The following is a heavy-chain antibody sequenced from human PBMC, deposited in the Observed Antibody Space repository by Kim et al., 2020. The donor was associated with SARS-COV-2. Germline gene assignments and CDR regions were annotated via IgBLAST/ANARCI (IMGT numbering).Heavy chain of an antibody. J-gene: IGHJ6*02. Sequence: KGRFTISRDNSKNTLYLQMNSLRAEDTAVYYCARGLAAAGGVYYYYGMDVWGQGTTVTVSS. V-gene: IGHV3-30*01. CDR3: ARGLAAAGGVYYYYGMDV. D-gene: IGHD6-13*01.